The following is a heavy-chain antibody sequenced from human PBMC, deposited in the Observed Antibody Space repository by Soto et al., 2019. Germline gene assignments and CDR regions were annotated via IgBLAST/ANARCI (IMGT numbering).Heavy chain of an antibody. J-gene: IGHJ6*02. CDR2: ISAYNGDT. CDR3: ARSSGTYPPARYYYGLDV. V-gene: IGHV1-18*01. Sequence: ASVKVSCKASGYTFTSYGFSWVRQAPGQGLEWMGWISAYNGDTNYPQKFQARVTMTTDTSTSTAYLDLRSLRSDDTAVYYCARSSGTYPPARYYYGLDVWGQGTTVTVSS. CDR1: GYTFTSYG. D-gene: IGHD1-26*01.